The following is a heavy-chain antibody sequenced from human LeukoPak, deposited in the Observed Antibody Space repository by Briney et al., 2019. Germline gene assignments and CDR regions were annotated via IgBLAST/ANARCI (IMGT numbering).Heavy chain of an antibody. V-gene: IGHV3-64D*06. J-gene: IGHJ4*02. CDR3: VKGPCSGGSCHLDY. CDR1: GFTFSSYA. D-gene: IGHD2-15*01. CDR2: VINNGGST. Sequence: GGSLRLSCSASGFTFSSYAMHWVRQAPGKGLEYVSAVINNGGSTYHADSVKGRFTISRDNSKNTLYLQMSSLRAEDTAVYYCVKGPCSGGSCHLDYWGQGTLVTVSS.